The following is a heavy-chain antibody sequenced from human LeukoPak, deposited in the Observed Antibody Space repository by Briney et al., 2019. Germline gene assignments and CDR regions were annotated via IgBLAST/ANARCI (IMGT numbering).Heavy chain of an antibody. V-gene: IGHV3-23*01. CDR1: GFTFSSYA. D-gene: IGHD5-12*01. CDR2: ISGSGGST. J-gene: IGHJ4*02. Sequence: GGSLRLSCAASGFTFSSYAMSWVRQAPGKGLEWVSAISGSGGSTYYADSVKGRFTISRDNSKNTLYLQMNSLRAEDTAIYYCAEGGYDQDFDYWGQGTLVTVSS. CDR3: AEGGYDQDFDY.